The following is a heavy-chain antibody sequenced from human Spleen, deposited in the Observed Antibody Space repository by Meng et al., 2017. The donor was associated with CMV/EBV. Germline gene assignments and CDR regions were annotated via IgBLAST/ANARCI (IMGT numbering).Heavy chain of an antibody. CDR2: INHRGSP. V-gene: IGHV4-34*01. CDR3: ARGISTRPAT. CDR1: GGSFSGYY. D-gene: IGHD6-6*01. Sequence: SETLSLTCAVYGGSFSGYYSTWIRQPPGKGLEWIGEINHRGSPNYNPSLESRVTISVDTSKNQFSLKLTSVTVADTAAYFCARGISTRPATWGQGTLVTVSS. J-gene: IGHJ5*02.